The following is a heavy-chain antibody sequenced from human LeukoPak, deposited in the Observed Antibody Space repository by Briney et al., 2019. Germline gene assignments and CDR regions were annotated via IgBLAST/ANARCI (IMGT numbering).Heavy chain of an antibody. CDR3: AREDHSKYEY. CDR2: IKQDGSEK. D-gene: IGHD4-11*01. J-gene: IGHJ4*02. CDR1: GFTFSSYW. Sequence: GGSPRLSCVASGFTFSSYWMSWVRQAPGKGLEWLASIKQDGSEKFYVDSVKGRFTIFKDNAKNSLYLQINSLRAEDTAVYYCAREDHSKYEYWGQGTLVTVSS. V-gene: IGHV3-7*01.